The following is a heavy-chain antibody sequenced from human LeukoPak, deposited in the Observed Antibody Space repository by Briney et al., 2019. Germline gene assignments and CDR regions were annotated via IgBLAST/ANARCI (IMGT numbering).Heavy chain of an antibody. CDR2: ISGSGGST. CDR1: GFTFSSYS. V-gene: IGHV3-23*01. Sequence: GGSLRLSCAASGFTFSSYSMTWVRQAPGKGLEWVSVISGSGGSTYYADSVKGRFTISRDNSKNTLYLQMNSLRAEDTAVYYCARRWTAVPGSFEYWGQGALVTVAS. CDR3: ARRWTAVPGSFEY. D-gene: IGHD6-19*01. J-gene: IGHJ4*02.